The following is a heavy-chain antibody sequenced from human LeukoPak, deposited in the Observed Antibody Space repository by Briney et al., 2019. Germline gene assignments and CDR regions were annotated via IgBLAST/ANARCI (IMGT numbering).Heavy chain of an antibody. V-gene: IGHV3-23*01. CDR2: ISGSGTTT. CDR1: RFTFTIYA. J-gene: IGHJ4*02. Sequence: PGGSLSLSCAPSRFTFTIYAMSWVRDAPGKGLEGVSAISGSGTTTFYAHSVKVRFPISRDNSENTLYLHMNSLRAEDTAFIYVARVGGQSTLCNAFAFDFWGEGTLVSVSS. D-gene: IGHD3-16*01. CDR3: ARVGGQSTLCNAFAFDF.